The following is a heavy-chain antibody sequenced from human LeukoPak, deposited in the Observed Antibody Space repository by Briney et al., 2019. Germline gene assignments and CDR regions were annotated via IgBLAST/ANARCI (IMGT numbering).Heavy chain of an antibody. CDR2: INLDGSDK. D-gene: IGHD3-9*01. J-gene: IGHJ4*02. V-gene: IGHV3-7*03. CDR3: ARETSRYFDWTDY. Sequence: GGSLRLSCAASGFTFSNCWMSWVRHAPGKGLEWVANINLDGSDKRYVDPVRGRFTISRDNAKNSLYLQLKNLRAEDTAVYYCARETSRYFDWTDYWGLGTLVTVSS. CDR1: GFTFSNCW.